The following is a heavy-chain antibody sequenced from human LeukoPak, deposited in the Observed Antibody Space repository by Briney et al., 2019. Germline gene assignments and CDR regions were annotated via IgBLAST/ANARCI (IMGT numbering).Heavy chain of an antibody. CDR1: GGSISSTTYY. CDR2: MYYSGNT. V-gene: IGHV4-39*01. CDR3: ASHWGTYYFDY. D-gene: IGHD7-27*01. Sequence: SETLSLICTVSGGSISSTTYYWGWIRQPPGKGLEWIGSMYYSGNTYYNPSLKSRITISVDTSKNQFSLRLTSVTAADTAVYYCASHWGTYYFDYWGQGTLVTVSS. J-gene: IGHJ4*02.